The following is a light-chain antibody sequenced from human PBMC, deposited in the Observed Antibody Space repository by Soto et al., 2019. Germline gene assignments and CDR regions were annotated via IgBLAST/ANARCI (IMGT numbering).Light chain of an antibody. V-gene: IGKV1-27*01. Sequence: DIQMTQSPSSLSASVGDRVTITCRASQGISSFLAWYQQKPGKAPKLLISAATTLQSGVPSWFSGSGSGTDITLIITILHAEYVATYYRQKDSCVITFGQGTRVEIK. CDR3: QKDSCVIT. CDR1: QGISSF. CDR2: AAT. J-gene: IGKJ5*01.